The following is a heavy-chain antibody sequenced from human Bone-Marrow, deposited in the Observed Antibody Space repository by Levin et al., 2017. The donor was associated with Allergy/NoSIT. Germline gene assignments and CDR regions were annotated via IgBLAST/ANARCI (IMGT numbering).Heavy chain of an antibody. CDR3: AKDQGGSSGWRFDY. V-gene: IGHV3-23*01. CDR2: ISSSGDRI. D-gene: IGHD6-19*01. J-gene: IGHJ4*02. CDR1: GFAFYRYA. Sequence: GGSLRLSCAASGFAFYRYAMSWVRQAPGKGLEWVSGISSSGDRIYYADSGKGRFTISRDNSKNTVSLQMNGLRAEDTAIYYCAKDQGGSSGWRFDYWGQGILVTVSS.